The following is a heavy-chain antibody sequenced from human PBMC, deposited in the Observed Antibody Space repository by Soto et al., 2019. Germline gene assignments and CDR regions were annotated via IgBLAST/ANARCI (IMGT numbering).Heavy chain of an antibody. CDR1: GYTFTSYD. D-gene: IGHD2-2*01. CDR2: MNPNSGNT. V-gene: IGHV1-8*01. CDR3: ASGSRPFSTSSLKKPNWLDP. J-gene: IGHJ5*02. Sequence: ASVKVSCKASGYTFTSYDINWVRQATGQGLEWMGWMNPNSGNTGYAQKFQGRVTMTRNTSISTAYMELSSLRSEDTAVYYCASGSRPFSTSSLKKPNWLDPWGQGTLVTVSS.